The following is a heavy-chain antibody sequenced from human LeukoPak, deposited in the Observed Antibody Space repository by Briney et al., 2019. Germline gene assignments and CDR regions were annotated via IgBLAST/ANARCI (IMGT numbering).Heavy chain of an antibody. Sequence: SETLSLTCAVSGGSISSGGYSWSWIRQPPGKGLEWIGYIYHSGSTYYNPSLKSRVTISVDRSKNQFSLKLSSVTAADTAVYCCARGSSGYRIDYWGQGTLVTVSS. J-gene: IGHJ4*02. CDR3: ARGSSGYRIDY. V-gene: IGHV4-30-2*01. D-gene: IGHD3-22*01. CDR2: IYHSGST. CDR1: GGSISSGGYS.